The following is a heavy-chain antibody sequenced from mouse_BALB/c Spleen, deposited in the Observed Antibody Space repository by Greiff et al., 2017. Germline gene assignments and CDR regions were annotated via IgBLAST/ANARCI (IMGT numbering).Heavy chain of an antibody. V-gene: IGHV1-18*01. D-gene: IGHD2-14*01. J-gene: IGHJ3*01. CDR2: INPNNGGT. Sequence: VQLQQSGPELVKPGASVKIPCKASGYTFTDYNMDWVKQSHGKSLEWIGDINPNNGGTSYNQKFKGKATLTVDKSSSTAYMELRSLTSEDTAVYYCARSGYHVGFAYWGQGTLVTVSA. CDR1: GYTFTDYN. CDR3: ARSGYHVGFAY.